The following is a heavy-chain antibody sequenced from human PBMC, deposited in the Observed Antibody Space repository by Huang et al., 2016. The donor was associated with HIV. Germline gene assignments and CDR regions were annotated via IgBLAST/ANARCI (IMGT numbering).Heavy chain of an antibody. D-gene: IGHD2-2*01. Sequence: QVQLVQSGVEVKKPGASVKVSCKASGYTFTSYGISWVRQAPGRGLEGMGWISADNGGTNYAQNVQGRATMTTDTSTSTAYMELRSRRSDDTAVYYCARDSPLLGVVIVVVPTAPNAFDIWGQGTMVTVSS. CDR3: ARDSPLLGVVIVVVPTAPNAFDI. CDR1: GYTFTSYG. J-gene: IGHJ3*02. CDR2: ISADNGGT. V-gene: IGHV1-18*01.